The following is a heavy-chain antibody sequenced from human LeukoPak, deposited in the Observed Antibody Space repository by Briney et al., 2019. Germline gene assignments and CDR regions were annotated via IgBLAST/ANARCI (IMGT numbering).Heavy chain of an antibody. Sequence: GGSLRLSCAASGFTFSSYSMNWVRQAPGKGLEWVSSISSSSSYIYYADSVKGRFTISRDNSKNTLYLQMNSLRAEDTAVYYCAKSHGVYPDYWGQGTLVTVSS. D-gene: IGHD5/OR15-5a*01. V-gene: IGHV3-21*04. CDR1: GFTFSSYS. CDR3: AKSHGVYPDY. CDR2: ISSSSSYI. J-gene: IGHJ4*02.